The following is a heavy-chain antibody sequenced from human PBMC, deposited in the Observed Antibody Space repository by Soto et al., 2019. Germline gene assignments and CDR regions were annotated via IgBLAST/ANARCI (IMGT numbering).Heavy chain of an antibody. CDR3: AKDSPSYTSSSFYFDS. J-gene: IGHJ4*02. CDR2: ITSNGDST. V-gene: IGHV3-23*01. Sequence: GGSLRLSCAAFGFALNNYAMTWVRQAPGKGLQWVSSITSNGDSTYYEDSVKGRFTTSRDNSKNTLYLQMDSLRADDTAQFYCAKDSPSYTSSSFYFDSWGQGTLVTVSS. CDR1: GFALNNYA. D-gene: IGHD2-2*02.